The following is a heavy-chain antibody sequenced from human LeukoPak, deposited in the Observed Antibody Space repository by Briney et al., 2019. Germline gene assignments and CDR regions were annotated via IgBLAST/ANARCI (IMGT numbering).Heavy chain of an antibody. D-gene: IGHD3-16*02. CDR1: GGSISSYY. CDR2: IYTSGST. CDR3: ARDRLSFRYYYYYMDV. Sequence: SETLSLTCTVSGGSISSYYWSWIRQPAGKGLEWIGRIYTSGSTNYNPSLTSRVTMSVDTSKNQFSLKLSSVTAADTAVYYCARDRLSFRYYYYYMDVWGKGTTVTVSS. J-gene: IGHJ6*03. V-gene: IGHV4-4*07.